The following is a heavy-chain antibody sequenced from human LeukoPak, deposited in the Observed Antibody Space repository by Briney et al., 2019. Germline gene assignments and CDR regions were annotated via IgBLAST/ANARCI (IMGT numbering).Heavy chain of an antibody. J-gene: IGHJ4*02. V-gene: IGHV4-59*01. Sequence: SETLSLTCTVSGGSIGSYYWSWIRQPPGKGVEWIGYIYYSGSTNYNPSLKSRVTISVDTSKNQFSLKLSSVTAADTAVYYCARVTGYVIEDYFDYWGQGTLVTVSS. CDR3: ARVTGYVIEDYFDY. D-gene: IGHD3-22*01. CDR2: IYYSGST. CDR1: GGSIGSYY.